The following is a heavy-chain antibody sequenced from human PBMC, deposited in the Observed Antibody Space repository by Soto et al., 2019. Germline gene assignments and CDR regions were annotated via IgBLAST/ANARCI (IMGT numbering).Heavy chain of an antibody. D-gene: IGHD3-3*01. Sequence: PGESLKISCKGSGYSFTSYWISWVRQMPGKGLEWMGRIDPSDSYTNYSPSFQGHVTISADKSISSAYLQWSSLRASDTVMYYCARGGVSTRTFDYWGQGTPVTVSS. CDR1: GYSFTSYW. J-gene: IGHJ4*02. CDR2: IDPSDSYT. CDR3: ARGGVSTRTFDY. V-gene: IGHV5-10-1*01.